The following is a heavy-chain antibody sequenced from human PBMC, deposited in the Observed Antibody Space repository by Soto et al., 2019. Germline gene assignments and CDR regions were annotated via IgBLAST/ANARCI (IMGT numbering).Heavy chain of an antibody. CDR1: GGTFSSYT. D-gene: IGHD3-9*01. V-gene: IGHV1-69*02. CDR3: ARSLELRITIFWAV. CDR2: IIPILGIA. Sequence: QVQLVQSEAEVKKPGSSVKVSSKASGGTFSSYTISWVRQAPGQGLEWMGRIIPILGIANYAPKFQGRVTNTADKSTSTAYMARGKLRTEDTAGLYCARSLELRITIFWAVWGQGTTLTVFS. J-gene: IGHJ6*02.